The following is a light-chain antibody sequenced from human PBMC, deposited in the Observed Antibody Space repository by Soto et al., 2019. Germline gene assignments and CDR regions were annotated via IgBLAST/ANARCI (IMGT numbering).Light chain of an antibody. V-gene: IGKV3-15*01. J-gene: IGKJ2*01. CDR2: GAS. CDR1: QSINSE. Sequence: EIVMTQSPATLSLSPGERAALSCRASQSINSELAWYQQKPGQPPRLLIYGASTRATGVPARFTGSESGSEFTLTIRRLQSEDFAVYYCQQGHNWPLTFGQGTRLEI. CDR3: QQGHNWPLT.